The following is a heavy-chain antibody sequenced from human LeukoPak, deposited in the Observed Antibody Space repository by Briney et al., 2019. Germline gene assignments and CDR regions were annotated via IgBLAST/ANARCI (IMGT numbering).Heavy chain of an antibody. CDR1: GGSISSGGYY. Sequence: PSETLSLTCTVSGGSISSGGYYWSWIRQHPGKGLEWIGYIYYSGSTYYNPSLKSRVTISVDTSKNQFSLQLSSVTAADTAVYYCARVGGGSKFYYYYGMDVWGQGTTVTVSS. V-gene: IGHV4-31*03. J-gene: IGHJ6*02. CDR2: IYYSGST. D-gene: IGHD3-10*01. CDR3: ARVGGGSKFYYYYGMDV.